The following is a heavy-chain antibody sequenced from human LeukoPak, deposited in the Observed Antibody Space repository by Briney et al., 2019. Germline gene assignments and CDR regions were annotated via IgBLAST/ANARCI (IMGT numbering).Heavy chain of an antibody. CDR2: IFYIGTT. J-gene: IGHJ1*01. D-gene: IGHD3-22*01. CDR3: ARVVQSTDSSGFYLPEYFQH. V-gene: IGHV4-59*01. CDR1: GGSISNYY. Sequence: SETLSLTCSVSGGSISNYYWSWIRQTPGKGLEWIGYIFYIGTTDYNPSLKSRVSISVDTSKNQFSLKLSSVTAADTAVYYCARVVQSTDSSGFYLPEYFQHWGQGTLVTVSS.